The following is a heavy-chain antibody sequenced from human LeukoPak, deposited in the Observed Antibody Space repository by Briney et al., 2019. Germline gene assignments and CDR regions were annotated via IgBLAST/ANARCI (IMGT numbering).Heavy chain of an antibody. D-gene: IGHD2-21*01. V-gene: IGHV1-2*02. CDR3: ARAYCSGDCPAGGY. Sequence: ASVKVSCKASGYTFTGYYMHWVRQAPGQGLEWMGWINPNSGGTNYAQKFQGRVTMTRDTSISTAYMELSRLRSDDTAVYYCARAYCSGDCPAGGYWGQGALVTVSS. CDR2: INPNSGGT. CDR1: GYTFTGYY. J-gene: IGHJ4*02.